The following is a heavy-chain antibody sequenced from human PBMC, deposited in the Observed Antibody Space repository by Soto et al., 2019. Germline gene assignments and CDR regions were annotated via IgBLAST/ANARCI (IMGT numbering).Heavy chain of an antibody. J-gene: IGHJ4*02. Sequence: SETLSLTCTVSGGSISSSSYYWGWIRQPPGKGLEWIGSIYYSGSTYYNPSLKSRVTISVDTSKNQFSLNLSSVTAADTAVYYCARQPMTTVTYFDYWGQGTLVTVSS. V-gene: IGHV4-39*01. D-gene: IGHD4-17*01. CDR1: GGSISSSSYY. CDR2: IYYSGST. CDR3: ARQPMTTVTYFDY.